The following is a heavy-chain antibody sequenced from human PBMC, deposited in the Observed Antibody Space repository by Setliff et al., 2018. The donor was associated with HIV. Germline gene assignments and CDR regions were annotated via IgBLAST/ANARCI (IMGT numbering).Heavy chain of an antibody. CDR1: GYTFTTYG. D-gene: IGHD6-19*01. Sequence: ASVKVSCKASGYTFTTYGISWVRQAPGHGLEWMGWISPNFGHTNYAQNFLGRVTMTIDTSTSRAYMELRSLRSDDTAMYFCARLGSGWSDSYYYAMDIWGQGTTVT. CDR2: ISPNFGHT. J-gene: IGHJ6*02. CDR3: ARLGSGWSDSYYYAMDI. V-gene: IGHV1-18*01.